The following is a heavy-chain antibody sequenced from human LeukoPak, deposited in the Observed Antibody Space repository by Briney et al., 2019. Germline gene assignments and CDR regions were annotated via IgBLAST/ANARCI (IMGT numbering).Heavy chain of an antibody. CDR2: FYSGGST. V-gene: IGHV3-66*01. CDR3: ARGPGWNYFDY. D-gene: IGHD6-19*01. J-gene: IGHJ4*02. Sequence: PGGSLRLSCAAFGFTVSSKYMSWVRQAPGKGLEWVSVFYSGGSTYYADSVKGRFTISRDNSKNTLYFQMNSLRAEDTAVYYCARGPGWNYFDYWGQGTLVTVSP. CDR1: GFTVSSKY.